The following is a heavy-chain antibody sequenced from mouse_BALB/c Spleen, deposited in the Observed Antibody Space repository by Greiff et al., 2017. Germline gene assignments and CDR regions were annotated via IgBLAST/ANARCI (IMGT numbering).Heavy chain of an antibody. CDR3: ARGGAGLLFAY. CDR1: GYSITSGYY. D-gene: IGHD2-3*01. V-gene: IGHV3-6*02. Sequence: VQLKESGPGLVKPSQSLSLTCSVTGYSITSGYYWNWIRQFPGNKLEWMGYISYDGSNNYNPSLKNRISITRDTSKNQFFLKLNSVTTEDTATYYCARGGAGLLFAYWGQGTLVTVSA. CDR2: ISYDGSN. J-gene: IGHJ3*01.